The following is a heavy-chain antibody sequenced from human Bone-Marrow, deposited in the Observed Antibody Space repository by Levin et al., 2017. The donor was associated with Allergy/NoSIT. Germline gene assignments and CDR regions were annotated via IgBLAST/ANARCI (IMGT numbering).Heavy chain of an antibody. CDR1: GFTVSGYY. D-gene: IGHD3-10*01. CDR2: IYDAGRT. V-gene: IGHV3-53*01. J-gene: IGHJ4*02. Sequence: WASVKVSCAASGFTVSGYYLSWVRQAPGKGLEWVSTIYDAGRTYYADSVKCRFTISRDNSKDTMYLQMNSLRADDTAVYYCARVRFPGYHGSGSYYNEYYFDSWGQGTLVTVSS. CDR3: ARVRFPGYHGSGSYYNEYYFDS.